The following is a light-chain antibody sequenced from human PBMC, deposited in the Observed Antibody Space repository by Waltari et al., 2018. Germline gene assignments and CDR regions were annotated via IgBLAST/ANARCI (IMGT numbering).Light chain of an antibody. V-gene: IGLV2-23*02. Sequence: SALTQPAPVSGPPGPSITISCTGTTRGVGNYNRVPWYQQHPGKAPKLMIYAVSKRPSGVSDRFSGSKSGDMASLTISGLQPEDEAEYFCSSYAGSSKGVFGGGTKVTVL. CDR1: TRGVGNYNR. J-gene: IGLJ2*01. CDR2: AVS. CDR3: SSYAGSSKGV.